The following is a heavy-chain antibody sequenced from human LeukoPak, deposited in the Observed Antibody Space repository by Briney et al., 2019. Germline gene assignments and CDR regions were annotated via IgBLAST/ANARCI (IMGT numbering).Heavy chain of an antibody. CDR3: ARGSSTSCHCWDY. V-gene: IGHV3-48*03. CDR2: ISSSGSTI. D-gene: IGHD2-2*01. J-gene: IGHJ4*02. CDR1: GFTFSSYE. Sequence: GGSLRLSCAASGFTFSSYEMNWVRQAPGKGLEWVSYISSSGSTIYYADSVKGRFTISRDNARNSLYLQLNGLRAEDTAVYYCARGSSTSCHCWDYWGQGTLVTVSS.